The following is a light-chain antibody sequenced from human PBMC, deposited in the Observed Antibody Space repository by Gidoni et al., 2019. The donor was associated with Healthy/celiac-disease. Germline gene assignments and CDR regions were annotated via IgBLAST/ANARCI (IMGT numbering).Light chain of an antibody. J-gene: IGLJ1*01. CDR3: CSYAGSSFRV. V-gene: IGLV2-23*01. CDR2: EGS. Sequence: QSALTQPASVSGSPGQSITISCTGTSSDLGSYNLVSWYQQHPGKAPKLMIYEGSKRPSGVSNRFAGSKSGNTASLTISGLQAEDEADYYCCSYAGSSFRVFGTGTKVTVL. CDR1: SSDLGSYNL.